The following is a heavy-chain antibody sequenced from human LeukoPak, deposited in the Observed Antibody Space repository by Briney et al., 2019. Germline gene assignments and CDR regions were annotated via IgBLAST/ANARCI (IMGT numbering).Heavy chain of an antibody. D-gene: IGHD6-19*01. Sequence: PGGSLRLSCAASGFTFSDYAMTWVRQAPGKGLEWVATISGSGVMTYYADSVKGRFTVSGDNSKNTLYLQMNSLRAEDTAVYYCANLYPGGIAVAGTDYWGQGTLVTVSS. CDR2: ISGSGVMT. CDR1: GFTFSDYA. V-gene: IGHV3-23*01. CDR3: ANLYPGGIAVAGTDY. J-gene: IGHJ4*02.